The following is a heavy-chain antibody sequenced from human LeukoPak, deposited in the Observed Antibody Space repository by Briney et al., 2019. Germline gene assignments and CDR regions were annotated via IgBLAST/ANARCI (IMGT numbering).Heavy chain of an antibody. Sequence: GSSVKVSCKASGGTFSSYAISWVRQAPGHGLEWMGGIIPIFGTANYAQKFQGRVTITADKSTSTAYMELNSGRSEDTAVYYCARADVSGSYLRFHYWGQGTLVTVSS. J-gene: IGHJ4*02. CDR2: IIPIFGTA. CDR1: GGTFSSYA. D-gene: IGHD3-10*01. V-gene: IGHV1-69*06. CDR3: ARADVSGSYLRFHY.